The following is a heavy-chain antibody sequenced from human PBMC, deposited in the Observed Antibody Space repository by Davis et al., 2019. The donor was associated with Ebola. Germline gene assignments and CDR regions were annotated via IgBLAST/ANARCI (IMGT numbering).Heavy chain of an antibody. CDR1: GFTFSNYW. CDR3: AKDYDFWSNHMDV. CDR2: ISGSGGST. Sequence: GGSLRLSCAASGFTFSNYWMHWIRQAPGKGLEWVSAISGSGGSTYYADSVKGRFTISRDNSKNTLYLQMNSLRAEDTAVYYCAKDYDFWSNHMDVWGQGTTVTVSS. J-gene: IGHJ6*02. V-gene: IGHV3-23*01. D-gene: IGHD3-3*01.